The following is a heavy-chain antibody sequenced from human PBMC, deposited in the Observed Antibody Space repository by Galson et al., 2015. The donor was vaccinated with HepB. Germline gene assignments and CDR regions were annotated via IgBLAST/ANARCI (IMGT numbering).Heavy chain of an antibody. D-gene: IGHD5-12*01. CDR2: IYYSGST. Sequence: TLSLTCTVSGASISSGGHYWSWIRQHPGKGLEWIGYIYYSGSTDYNPSLKSRVTISVDTSKNQFSLKVSSVTAADTAVYYCARGVVATIAFDIWGQGTMVTVSS. J-gene: IGHJ3*02. CDR3: ARGVVATIAFDI. CDR1: GASISSGGHY. V-gene: IGHV4-31*03.